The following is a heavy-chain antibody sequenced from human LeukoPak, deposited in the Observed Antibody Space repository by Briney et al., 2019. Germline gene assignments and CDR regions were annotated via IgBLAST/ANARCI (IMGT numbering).Heavy chain of an antibody. CDR2: ISSSSSTI. CDR3: ASRRSRGPDYYYYMDV. CDR1: GFTFSSYS. V-gene: IGHV3-48*01. Sequence: GGSLRLSCAASGFTFSSYSMNWVRQAPGKGLEWVSYISSSSSTIYYADSVKGRFTISRDNAKNSLYLQMNSLRAEDTAVYYCASRRSRGPDYYYYMDVWGKGTTVTVSS. D-gene: IGHD1-26*01. J-gene: IGHJ6*03.